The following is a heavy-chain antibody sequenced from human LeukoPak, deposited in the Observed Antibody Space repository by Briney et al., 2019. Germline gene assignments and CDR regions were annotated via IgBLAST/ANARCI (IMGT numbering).Heavy chain of an antibody. V-gene: IGHV3-11*06. CDR3: ARDRQDYDYVWGSYPLDY. CDR2: ISSSSSYT. D-gene: IGHD3-16*02. CDR1: GFTFSDYY. J-gene: IGHJ4*02. Sequence: GGSLRLPCAASGFTFSDYYMSWIRQAPGNGLEWVSYISSSSSYTNYADSVKGRFTISRDNAKNSLYLQMNSLRAEDTAVYYCARDRQDYDYVWGSYPLDYWGQGTLVTVSS.